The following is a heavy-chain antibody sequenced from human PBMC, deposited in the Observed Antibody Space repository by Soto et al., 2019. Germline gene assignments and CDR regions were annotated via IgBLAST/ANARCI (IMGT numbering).Heavy chain of an antibody. CDR2: IRAYNVNT. D-gene: IGHD3-16*01. CDR1: GYTFTSYG. CDR3: ARVQGDYVWGSYNYYYYGMDV. V-gene: IGHV1-18*04. Sequence: ASVKVSCNASGYTFTSYGISWVRQAPGQGLERMGWIRAYNVNTNYAQKLQGRVTMTTDTSTSTAYMELRSLRSDDTAVYYCARVQGDYVWGSYNYYYYGMDVWVQGTTVTVSS. J-gene: IGHJ6*02.